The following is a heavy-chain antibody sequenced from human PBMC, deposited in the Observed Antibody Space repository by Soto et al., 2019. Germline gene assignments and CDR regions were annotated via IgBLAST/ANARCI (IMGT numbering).Heavy chain of an antibody. CDR3: ARYCRGGSCYSGDDAFHI. V-gene: IGHV6-1*01. CDR1: GDSVSSNSAA. J-gene: IGHJ3*02. D-gene: IGHD2-15*01. Sequence: SQTLSLTCAISGDSVSSNSAAWNWIRQSPSRGLEWLGRTYYRSKWYNDYAVSVKSRITINPDTSKSQFSLQLNSVTPEDTAVYYCARYCRGGSCYSGDDAFHIWGQGTMVTVSS. CDR2: TYYRSKWYN.